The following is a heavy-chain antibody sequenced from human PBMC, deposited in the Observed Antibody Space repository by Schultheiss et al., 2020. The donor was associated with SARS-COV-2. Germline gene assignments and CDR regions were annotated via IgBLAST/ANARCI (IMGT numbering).Heavy chain of an antibody. CDR1: GGSISSGGYY. CDR2: IYYSGST. V-gene: IGHV4-31*03. D-gene: IGHD2-2*01. Sequence: SQTLSLTCPVSGGSISSGGYYWSWIRQHPGKGLEWIGYIYYSGSTYYNPSLKSRVTISVDTSKNQFSLKLSSVTAADTAVYYCARGYCSSTSCYSPPVYYYYGMDVWGQGTTVTVSS. CDR3: ARGYCSSTSCYSPPVYYYYGMDV. J-gene: IGHJ6*02.